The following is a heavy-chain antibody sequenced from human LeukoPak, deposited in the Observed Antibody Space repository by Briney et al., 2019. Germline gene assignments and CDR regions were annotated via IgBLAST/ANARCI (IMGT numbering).Heavy chain of an antibody. Sequence: PSETLSLTCAVSGGSIRSTSYFWGWIRQPPGKGLEWSGSIYYSGTTYYNPSFKSRVTISVDTSKNQFSLKLSSVTAADTAVYYCAIHVRGYSYGFGTFDFWGPGALVTVSS. V-gene: IGHV4-39*01. D-gene: IGHD5-18*01. J-gene: IGHJ4*02. CDR3: AIHVRGYSYGFGTFDF. CDR1: GGSIRSTSYF. CDR2: IYYSGTT.